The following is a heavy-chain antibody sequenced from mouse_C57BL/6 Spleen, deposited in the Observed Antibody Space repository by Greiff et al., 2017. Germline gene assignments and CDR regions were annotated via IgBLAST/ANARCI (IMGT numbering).Heavy chain of an antibody. CDR1: GFTFSDYG. V-gene: IGHV5-17*01. J-gene: IGHJ2*01. CDR2: ISTGSSTI. D-gene: IGHD2-1*01. Sequence: EVQRVESGGGLVKPGGSLKLSCAASGFTFSDYGMHWVRQAPEKGLEWVAYISTGSSTIYYAGTVKGRFTISRDNAKNTLFLQMTSLRSEDTDMYDCARNDGNYEDYLDYWGQGTTLTVSS. CDR3: ARNDGNYEDYLDY.